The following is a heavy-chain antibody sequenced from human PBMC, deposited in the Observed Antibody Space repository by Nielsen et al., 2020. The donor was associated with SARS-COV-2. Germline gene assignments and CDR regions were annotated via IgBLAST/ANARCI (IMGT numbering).Heavy chain of an antibody. CDR3: AKDRGYDSSGYNFDY. CDR1: GFTFSSYA. J-gene: IGHJ4*02. V-gene: IGHV3-23*01. Sequence: GESLKISCAASGFTFSSYAMSWVRQAPGKGLEWVSAISGSGGSTYYADSVKGRFTISRDNAKNSLYLQMNSLRAEDTALYYCAKDRGYDSSGYNFDYWGQGTLVTVSS. D-gene: IGHD3-22*01. CDR2: ISGSGGST.